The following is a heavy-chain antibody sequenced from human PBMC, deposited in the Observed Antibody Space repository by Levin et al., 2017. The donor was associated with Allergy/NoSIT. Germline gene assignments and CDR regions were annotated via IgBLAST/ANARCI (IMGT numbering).Heavy chain of an antibody. D-gene: IGHD3-16*02. J-gene: IGHJ6*02. CDR2: INHSGST. CDR1: GGSFSGYY. Sequence: PSETLSLTCAVYGGSFSGYYWSWIRQPPGKGLEWIGEINHSGSTTHTPSLPILFTISVDTSKNQFSLKLSSVTAADTAVYYCASLSGSYRGARTRIYGMDVWGQGTTVTVSS. CDR3: ASLSGSYRGARTRIYGMDV. V-gene: IGHV4-34*01.